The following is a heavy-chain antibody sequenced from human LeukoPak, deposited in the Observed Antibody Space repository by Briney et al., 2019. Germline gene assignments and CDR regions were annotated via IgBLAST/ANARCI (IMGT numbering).Heavy chain of an antibody. CDR1: GYTFTSYG. CDR3: ARRVDFWSGSYYYGMDV. D-gene: IGHD3-3*01. Sequence: ASVKVSCKASGYTFTSYGISWVRQAPGQGLEWMGWISAYNGNTNYAQELQGRVTMTTDTSTSTAYMELRSLRSDDTAVYYCARRVDFWSGSYYYGMDVWGQGTTVTVSS. J-gene: IGHJ6*02. V-gene: IGHV1-18*01. CDR2: ISAYNGNT.